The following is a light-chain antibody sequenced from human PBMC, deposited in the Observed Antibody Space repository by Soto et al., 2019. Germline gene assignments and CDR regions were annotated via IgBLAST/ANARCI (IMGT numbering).Light chain of an antibody. V-gene: IGLV2-14*01. CDR3: SSYTSTNTLAV. CDR2: GN. Sequence: QSVLTQEASVSGTVGQKVTLSCTGNSDNVGSYAVGWYQQISHGAPKTVMFGNSLPSGIPDRFSGSKSGTTASLTISGLQAEDEADYYCSSYTSTNTLAVFGTGTKLTVL. CDR1: SDNVGSYA. J-gene: IGLJ1*01.